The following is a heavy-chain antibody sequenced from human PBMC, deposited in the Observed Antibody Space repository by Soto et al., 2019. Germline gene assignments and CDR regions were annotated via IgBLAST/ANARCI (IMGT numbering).Heavy chain of an antibody. CDR3: ARDSLTMVRGVYYYYYYGMDV. Sequence: SETLSLTCTVSGGSISSYYWSWIRQPPGKGLEWIGYIYYSGSTNYNPSLKSRVTISVDTSKNQFSLKLSSVTAADTAVYYCARDSLTMVRGVYYYYYYGMDVWGQGTTVTVSS. D-gene: IGHD3-10*01. V-gene: IGHV4-59*01. CDR2: IYYSGST. J-gene: IGHJ6*02. CDR1: GGSISSYY.